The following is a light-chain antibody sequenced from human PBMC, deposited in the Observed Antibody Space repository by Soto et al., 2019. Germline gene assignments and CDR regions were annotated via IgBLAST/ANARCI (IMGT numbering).Light chain of an antibody. CDR3: QQYGSSPYT. CDR1: QSVGSSY. CDR2: GAS. V-gene: IGKV3-20*01. Sequence: EIVLTQSPGTLSLSPGERAMLSCRASQSVGSSYLAWYQQKPGQAPRLLIYGASSRATGIPDRFSGSGSGTDFTLTISRLEPEDFAVYYCQQYGSSPYTFGQGTKLEIK. J-gene: IGKJ2*01.